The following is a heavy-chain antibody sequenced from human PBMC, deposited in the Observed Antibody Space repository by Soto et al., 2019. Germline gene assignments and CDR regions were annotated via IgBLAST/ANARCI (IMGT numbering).Heavy chain of an antibody. CDR1: GFTFSDYY. D-gene: IGHD2-15*01. Sequence: QVQLVESGGGLVKPGGSLRLSCAASGFTFSDYYMSWIRQAPGKGLEWVSYISSSSSYTNYADSVKGRFTISRDNAKNSLYLQMNSLRAEDTAVYYCARDPGVVVEDYGMDVWGQGTTVTVSS. V-gene: IGHV3-11*06. CDR2: ISSSSSYT. CDR3: ARDPGVVVEDYGMDV. J-gene: IGHJ6*02.